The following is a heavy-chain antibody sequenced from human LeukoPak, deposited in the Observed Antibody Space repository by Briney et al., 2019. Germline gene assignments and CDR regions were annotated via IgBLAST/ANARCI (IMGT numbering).Heavy chain of an antibody. CDR2: MSYDARNK. CDR1: GFTFSSYA. J-gene: IGHJ4*02. D-gene: IGHD6-13*01. Sequence: GGSLRLSCAASGFTFSSYAMHWVRQAPGKGLEWVAVMSYDARNKYYADSVKGRFTISRDNSKNTLYLQVSSLRAEDTAVFYCARGSTWYDYWGQGTLVTVSS. CDR3: ARGSTWYDY. V-gene: IGHV3-30*04.